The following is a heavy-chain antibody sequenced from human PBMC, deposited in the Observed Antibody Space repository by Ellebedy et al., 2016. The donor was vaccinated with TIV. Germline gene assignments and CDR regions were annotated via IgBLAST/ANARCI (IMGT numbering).Heavy chain of an antibody. J-gene: IGHJ2*01. CDR2: IYYSGST. CDR1: GGSISSYY. D-gene: IGHD3-10*01. Sequence: SETLSLTCTVSGGSISSYYWSWIRQPPGKGLEWIGYIYYSGSTNYNPSLKSRVTISVDTSKNQFSLKLSSVTAADTAVYCCAREIPGPYYYGSGSYRAPWYFDLWGRGTLVTVSS. V-gene: IGHV4-59*01. CDR3: AREIPGPYYYGSGSYRAPWYFDL.